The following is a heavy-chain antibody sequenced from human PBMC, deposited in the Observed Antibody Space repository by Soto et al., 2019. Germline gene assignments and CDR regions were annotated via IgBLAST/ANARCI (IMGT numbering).Heavy chain of an antibody. V-gene: IGHV3-30*18. Sequence: PGGSLRLSCAASGFTFSSYGMHWVRQAPGKGLEWVAVISYDGSNKYYADSVKGRFTISRDNSKNTLYLQMNSLRAEDTAVYYCAKAQPPVDAFDLWGQGTMVTVSS. CDR3: AKAQPPVDAFDL. CDR1: GFTFSSYG. CDR2: ISYDGSNK. J-gene: IGHJ3*01.